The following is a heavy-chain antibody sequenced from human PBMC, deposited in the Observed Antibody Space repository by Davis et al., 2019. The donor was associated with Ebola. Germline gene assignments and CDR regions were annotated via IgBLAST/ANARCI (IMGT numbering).Heavy chain of an antibody. CDR3: ARGLPQYYYDSSGYYSFPAFDY. CDR2: IYYTGTT. V-gene: IGHV4-59*11. D-gene: IGHD3-22*01. J-gene: IGHJ4*02. Sequence: SETLSLTCTVSGASIRSHYWSWIRQSPGKGLEWIGYIYYTGTTNFNPSLKSRVTISVDTSKNQFSLKLSSVTAADTAVYYCARGLPQYYYDSSGYYSFPAFDYWGQGTLVTVSS. CDR1: GASIRSHY.